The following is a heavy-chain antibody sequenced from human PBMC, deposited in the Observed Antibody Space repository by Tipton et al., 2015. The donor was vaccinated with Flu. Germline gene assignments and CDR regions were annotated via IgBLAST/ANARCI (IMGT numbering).Heavy chain of an antibody. Sequence: TLSPTCTVSGGSISSGSYYWSWIRQPAGKGLEWIGRIYTSESTNYNPSLKSRVTISVDTSKNQFSLKLSSVTAADTAVYYCAREGFDSSGYRAGDAFDIWGQGTMVTVSS. CDR2: IYTSEST. J-gene: IGHJ3*02. D-gene: IGHD3-22*01. CDR3: AREGFDSSGYRAGDAFDI. CDR1: GGSISSGSYY. V-gene: IGHV4-61*02.